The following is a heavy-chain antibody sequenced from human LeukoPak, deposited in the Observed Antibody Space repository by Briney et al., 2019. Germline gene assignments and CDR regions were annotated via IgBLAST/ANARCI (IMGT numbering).Heavy chain of an antibody. CDR3: ARGPYSYDSSGAFDI. Sequence: SETLSLTCAVYGGSFSGYYWSWIRQPPGKGLEWIGYIYYSGSTNYNPSLKSRVTISVDTSKNQFSLKLSSVTAADTAVYFCARGPYSYDSSGAFDIWGQGTMVTVSS. J-gene: IGHJ3*02. CDR1: GGSFSGYY. D-gene: IGHD3-22*01. CDR2: IYYSGST. V-gene: IGHV4-59*01.